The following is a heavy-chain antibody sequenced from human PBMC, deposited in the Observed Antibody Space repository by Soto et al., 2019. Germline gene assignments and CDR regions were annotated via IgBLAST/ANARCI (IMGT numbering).Heavy chain of an antibody. CDR2: ISGSGGST. V-gene: IGHV3-23*01. CDR1: GFTFSSYA. CDR3: AKDLRPAGYSSSWNPIQYFDY. Sequence: PGGSLRLSCAASGFTFSSYAMSWVRQAPGKGLEWVSAISGSGGSTYYADSVKGRFTISRDNSKNTLYLQMNSLRAEDTAVYYCAKDLRPAGYSSSWNPIQYFDYWGQGTLVTVSS. D-gene: IGHD6-13*01. J-gene: IGHJ4*02.